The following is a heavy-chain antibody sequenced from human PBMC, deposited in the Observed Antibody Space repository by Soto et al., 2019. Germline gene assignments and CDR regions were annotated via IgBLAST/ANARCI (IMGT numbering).Heavy chain of an antibody. CDR2: IYSGGST. CDR1: GFTVSSNY. J-gene: IGHJ4*02. V-gene: IGHV3-66*01. CDR3: AREVLGTRNHFDY. D-gene: IGHD3-3*02. Sequence: EVQLVESGGGLVQPGGSLRLSCAASGFTVSSNYMSWVRQAPGKGLEWVSVIYSGGSTYYADPVKGRFTISRDNSKNTLYLQMNSLRAEDTAVYYCAREVLGTRNHFDYWGQGILVTVSS.